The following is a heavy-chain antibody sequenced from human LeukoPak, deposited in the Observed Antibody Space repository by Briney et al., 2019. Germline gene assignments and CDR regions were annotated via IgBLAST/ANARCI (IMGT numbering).Heavy chain of an antibody. CDR2: IYSDNT. Sequence: PGGSLRLSCTVSGFTVSSNSMSRVRQAPGKGLEWVSFIYSDNTHYSDSVKGRFTISRDNSKNTLYLQMNSLRAEDTAIYYCANKYSGSPVNYWGQGTLVTVSS. V-gene: IGHV3-53*01. J-gene: IGHJ4*02. CDR3: ANKYSGSPVNY. CDR1: GFTVSSNS. D-gene: IGHD1-26*01.